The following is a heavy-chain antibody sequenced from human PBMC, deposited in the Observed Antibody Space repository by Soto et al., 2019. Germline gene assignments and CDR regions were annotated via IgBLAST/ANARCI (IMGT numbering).Heavy chain of an antibody. CDR2: IKQDGSER. J-gene: IGHJ5*02. Sequence: GACLGAARVTYGLTLRRNWMWGVRRVAGECLEWVANIKQDGSERYYVDSVEGRFTISRDNAKNSLYLQMNSLRADDTAMYYCATHRKYGDLKEPSHFDPWCQGTLVTVSS. CDR3: ATHRKYGDLKEPSHFDP. V-gene: IGHV3-7*03. CDR1: GLTLRRNW. D-gene: IGHD3-10*01.